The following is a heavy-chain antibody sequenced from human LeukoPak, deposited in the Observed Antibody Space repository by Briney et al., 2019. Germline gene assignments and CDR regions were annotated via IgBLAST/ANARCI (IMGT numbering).Heavy chain of an antibody. CDR2: FDPADGEP. Sequence: GASVKVSCKISGYTLTEVSMHWVRQAPGKGLEWMGGFDPADGEPIYAQKFQGRVTMSEDTSTDTAYMDLSSLRSEDTAVYYCARGVFRGQYSSGWYWNWFDPWGQGTLVTVSS. D-gene: IGHD6-19*01. J-gene: IGHJ5*02. CDR3: ARGVFRGQYSSGWYWNWFDP. CDR1: GYTLTEVS. V-gene: IGHV1-24*01.